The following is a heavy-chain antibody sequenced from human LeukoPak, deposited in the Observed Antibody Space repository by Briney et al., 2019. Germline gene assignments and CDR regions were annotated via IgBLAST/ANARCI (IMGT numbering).Heavy chain of an antibody. V-gene: IGHV1-2*02. D-gene: IGHD3-16*01. J-gene: IGHJ4*02. CDR3: ARVRYRLAESYIDY. Sequence: ASVKVSCKASGYAFTGYYMHWVRQAPGQGLEWMGWINPNSGDTNYAQKFQGRVTMTRDTSISTAYMELSRLRSDDTAVYYCARVRYRLAESYIDYWGQGTLVTVSS. CDR2: INPNSGDT. CDR1: GYAFTGYY.